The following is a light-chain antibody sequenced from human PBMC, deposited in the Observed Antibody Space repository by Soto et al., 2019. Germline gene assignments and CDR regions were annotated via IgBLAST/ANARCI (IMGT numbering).Light chain of an antibody. CDR3: SSYTSSSTLGGV. V-gene: IGLV2-14*01. CDR2: DVS. J-gene: IGLJ1*01. Sequence: QSALTQPASVSGSPGQSLTISCTGTSSDVGGYNYVSWYQQHPGKAPKLMIYDVSNRPSGVSNRFSGSKSGNTASLTISGLQAEDEAEYYCSSYTSSSTLGGVFGTGTKVTVL. CDR1: SSDVGGYNY.